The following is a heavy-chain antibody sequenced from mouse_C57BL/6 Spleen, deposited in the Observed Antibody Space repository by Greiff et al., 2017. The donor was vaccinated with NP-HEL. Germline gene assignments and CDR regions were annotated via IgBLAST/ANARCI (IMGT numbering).Heavy chain of an antibody. Sequence: EVKVVESGPGLAKPSQTLSLTCSVTGYSITSDYWNWIRKFPGNKLEYMGYISYSGSTYYNPSLKSRISITRDTSKNQYYLQLNSVTTEDTATYYCARSPSYLGGYFDVWGTGTTVTVSS. CDR2: ISYSGST. D-gene: IGHD4-1*01. J-gene: IGHJ1*03. V-gene: IGHV3-8*01. CDR1: GYSITSDY. CDR3: ARSPSYLGGYFDV.